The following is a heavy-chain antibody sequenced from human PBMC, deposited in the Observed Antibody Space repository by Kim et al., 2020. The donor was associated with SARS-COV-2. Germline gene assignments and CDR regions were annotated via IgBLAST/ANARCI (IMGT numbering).Heavy chain of an antibody. CDR3: ARAVREDGMDV. Sequence: SETLSLTCAVYGGSFSGYYWSWIRQPPGKGLEWIGEINHSGSTNYNPSLKSRVTISGDTSKNQFSLKLSSVTAADTAVYYCARAVREDGMDVWGQGTTVTVSS. CDR2: INHSGST. J-gene: IGHJ6*02. D-gene: IGHD4-4*01. CDR1: GGSFSGYY. V-gene: IGHV4-34*01.